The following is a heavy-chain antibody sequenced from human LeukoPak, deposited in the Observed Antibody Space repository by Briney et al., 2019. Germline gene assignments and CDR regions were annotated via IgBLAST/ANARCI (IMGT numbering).Heavy chain of an antibody. Sequence: GASVKVSCKASGYTFTRYYMHWVRQAPGQGLEWMGGIIPIFGTANYAQKFQGRVTITADKSTSTAYMELSSLRSEDTAVYYCARDNNLYSSSYRIWGQGTLVTVSS. CDR1: GYTFTRYY. V-gene: IGHV1-69*06. D-gene: IGHD6-6*01. CDR2: IIPIFGTA. J-gene: IGHJ4*02. CDR3: ARDNNLYSSSYRI.